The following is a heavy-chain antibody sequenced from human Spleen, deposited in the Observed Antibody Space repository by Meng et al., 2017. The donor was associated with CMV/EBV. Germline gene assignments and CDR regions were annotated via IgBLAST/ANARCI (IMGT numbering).Heavy chain of an antibody. CDR1: GFTFRSYW. D-gene: IGHD3-10*02. V-gene: IGHV3-74*01. CDR2: INTDGSST. J-gene: IGHJ6*02. Sequence: GESLKISCAASGFTFRSYWMHWVRQTPGKGLVWVSRINTDGSSTGYADSVKGRFTISRDNAKKTLYLQMNSLRAEDTAVYYCASLFGGMDVWGQGTTVTVSS. CDR3: ASLFGGMDV.